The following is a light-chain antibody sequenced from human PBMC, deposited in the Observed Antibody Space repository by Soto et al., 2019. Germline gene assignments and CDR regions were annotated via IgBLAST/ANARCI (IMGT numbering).Light chain of an antibody. Sequence: QSALTQPASVSGSPGQSITISCTGTSSEVGGYKLVSWYQQHPGKAPEVLLYEGSERPSGVSDRFSGSKSGNTASLTISGLQAEDEADYYCCSYAGSTTCVFGGGTKLPVL. V-gene: IGLV2-23*01. CDR2: EGS. J-gene: IGLJ3*02. CDR3: CSYAGSTTCV. CDR1: SSEVGGYKL.